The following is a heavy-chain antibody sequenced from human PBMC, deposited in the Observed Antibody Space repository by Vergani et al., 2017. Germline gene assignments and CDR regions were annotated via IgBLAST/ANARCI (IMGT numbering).Heavy chain of an antibody. Sequence: EVQLLESGGGLVQPGGSLRLSCAASGFTFSSYAMSWVRQVPGKGLEWVSGISGSGGNTYYANSVKGRFTISRDNSKNTLYLQMNSLRADVTAVYYCAKGVYCSSTSCDEGRGYYYGMGGWGQGTTVTCSS. V-gene: IGHV3-23*01. CDR3: AKGVYCSSTSCDEGRGYYYGMGG. CDR1: GFTFSSYA. CDR2: ISGSGGNT. D-gene: IGHD2-2*01. J-gene: IGHJ6*02.